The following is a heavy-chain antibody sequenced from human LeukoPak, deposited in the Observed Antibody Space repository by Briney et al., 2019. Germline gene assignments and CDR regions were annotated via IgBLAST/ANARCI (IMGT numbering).Heavy chain of an antibody. Sequence: GESLKISCKGSGYSFTSYWIGWVRQMPGKGLEWMGIIYPGDSDTRYSPSFQGQVTISADKSISTAYLQWSSLKASDTAMYYCAGFHGSGSYYPLYYFDYWGQGTLVTVSS. CDR3: AGFHGSGSYYPLYYFDY. D-gene: IGHD3-10*01. CDR2: IYPGDSDT. CDR1: GYSFTSYW. V-gene: IGHV5-51*01. J-gene: IGHJ4*02.